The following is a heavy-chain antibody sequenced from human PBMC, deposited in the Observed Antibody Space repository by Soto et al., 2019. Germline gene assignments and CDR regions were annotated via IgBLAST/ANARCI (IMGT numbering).Heavy chain of an antibody. D-gene: IGHD2-15*01. CDR1: GGSISSYY. J-gene: IGHJ5*02. CDR2: IYYSGST. Sequence: SETLSLTCTVSGGSISSYYWSWIRQPPGKGLEWIGYIYYSGSTNYNPSLKSRVTISVDTSKNQFSLKLSSVTAADTAVYYCARRVVAATDWFDPWGQGTLVTVSS. CDR3: ARRVVAATDWFDP. V-gene: IGHV4-59*08.